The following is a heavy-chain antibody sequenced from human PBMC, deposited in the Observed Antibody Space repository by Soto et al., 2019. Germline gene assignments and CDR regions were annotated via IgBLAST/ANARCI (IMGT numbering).Heavy chain of an antibody. CDR3: ARESEDLTSNFDY. J-gene: IGHJ4*02. CDR2: ISSTTNYI. V-gene: IGHV3-21*01. Sequence: SLRLSCAASGFTFTRYSMNWVRQAPGKGLEWVSSISSTTNYIYYADSMKGRFTVSRDNAKNSVYLEMDSLSAEDTAVYYCARESEDLTSNFDYWGQGTLVTVSS. CDR1: GFTFTRYS.